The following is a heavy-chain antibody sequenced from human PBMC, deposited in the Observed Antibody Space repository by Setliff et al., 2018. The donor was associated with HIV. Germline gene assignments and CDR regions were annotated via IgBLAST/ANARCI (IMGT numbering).Heavy chain of an antibody. Sequence: KTSETLSLTCTVSGGSISSTAYYWGWIRQPPGKGLEWIGYIYYSGSTNYNPSLKSRVTISVDTSKNQFSLKLSSVTAADTAVYYCARLGQDWGQGTLVTVSS. J-gene: IGHJ4*02. CDR1: GGSISSTAYY. CDR2: IYYSGST. V-gene: IGHV4-61*05. CDR3: ARLGQD.